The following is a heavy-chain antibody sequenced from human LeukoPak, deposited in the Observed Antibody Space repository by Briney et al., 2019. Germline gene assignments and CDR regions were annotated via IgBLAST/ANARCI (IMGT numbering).Heavy chain of an antibody. D-gene: IGHD2-2*01. J-gene: IGHJ6*02. CDR1: GFTVSSNY. Sequence: GGSLGLSCAASGFTVSSNYMSWVRQAPGKGLEWVSVIYSGGSTYYADSVKGRFTISRDNSKNTLYLQMNSLRAEDTAVYYCARGRSTSVSYYYGMDVWGQGTTVTVSS. V-gene: IGHV3-53*01. CDR2: IYSGGST. CDR3: ARGRSTSVSYYYGMDV.